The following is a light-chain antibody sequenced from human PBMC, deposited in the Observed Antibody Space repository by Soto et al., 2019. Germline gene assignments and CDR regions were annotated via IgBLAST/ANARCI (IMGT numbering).Light chain of an antibody. CDR3: NSYAASNNFYFV. J-gene: IGLJ3*02. Sequence: QSALTQPPSASGSPGQSVTISCTGTSSDVGGYNYVSWYQQYPGRAPKLMIYEVTKRPSGVPDRFSGSKSGNTASLTVSGLQAEDKADYYCNSYAASNNFYFVFGGGTKLTVL. CDR2: EVT. CDR1: SSDVGGYNY. V-gene: IGLV2-8*01.